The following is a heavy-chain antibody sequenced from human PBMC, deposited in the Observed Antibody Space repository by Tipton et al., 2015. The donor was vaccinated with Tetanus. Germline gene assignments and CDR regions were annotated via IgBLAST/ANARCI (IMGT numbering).Heavy chain of an antibody. CDR3: ARLDTALAYWGY. V-gene: IGHV4-34*01. Sequence: TLSLTCAVYGGSFSGYYWSWIRQPPGKGLEWIGEINHSGSTYYNPSLKSRVTISVDTSKNQFSRKLSSVTAADTAVYYCARLDTALAYWGYWGQGTLVTVSS. CDR2: INHSGST. J-gene: IGHJ4*02. D-gene: IGHD5-18*01. CDR1: GGSFSGYY.